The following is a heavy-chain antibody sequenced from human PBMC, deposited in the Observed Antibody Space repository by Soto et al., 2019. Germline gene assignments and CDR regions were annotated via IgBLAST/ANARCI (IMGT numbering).Heavy chain of an antibody. CDR3: ARSAYYYDSSGYYYYYYGMDV. Sequence: QVQLVQSGAEEKKPGASVKVSCKASGYTFTSYAMHWVRQAPGQRLEWMGWINAGNGNTKYSQKFQGRVNITRDTSARTAYMELSSLRSEDTAVYYCARSAYYYDSSGYYYYYYGMDVWGQGTTVTVSS. D-gene: IGHD3-22*01. V-gene: IGHV1-3*05. CDR2: INAGNGNT. CDR1: GYTFTSYA. J-gene: IGHJ6*02.